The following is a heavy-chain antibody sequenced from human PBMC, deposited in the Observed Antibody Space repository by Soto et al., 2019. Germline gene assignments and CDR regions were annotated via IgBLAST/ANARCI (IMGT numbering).Heavy chain of an antibody. Sequence: PSETLSLTCTVSGGSISGYGWSWIRQPPEKGLEWIGHIHNSGSPYNNPSLRSRVTISADTSMIQFSLALTSVTAADTAIYYCARGSTTEKVDSWGQGILLTVSS. V-gene: IGHV4-30-4*01. CDR1: GGSISGYG. CDR2: IHNSGSP. CDR3: ARGSTTEKVDS. J-gene: IGHJ4*02.